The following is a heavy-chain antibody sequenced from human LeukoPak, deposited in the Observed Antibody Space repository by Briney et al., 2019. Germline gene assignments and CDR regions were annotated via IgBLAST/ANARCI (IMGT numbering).Heavy chain of an antibody. CDR2: ISHIGRT. J-gene: IGHJ3*02. CDR3: ARDLVTVTKGFDI. D-gene: IGHD4-17*01. Sequence: SETLSLTCAVSGDSFSSHYWTWIRQSPGTGLEWIGYISHIGRTNYNPSLKSRVTISIDTSKNQFSLKLGSVTAADTAVYYCARDLVTVTKGFDIWGQGTMVSVSS. CDR1: GDSFSSHY. V-gene: IGHV4-59*11.